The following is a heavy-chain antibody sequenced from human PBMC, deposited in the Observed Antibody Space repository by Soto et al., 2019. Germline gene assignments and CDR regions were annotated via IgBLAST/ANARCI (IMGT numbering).Heavy chain of an antibody. D-gene: IGHD6-13*01. CDR1: GFTFSSYG. CDR2: IWYDGSNK. J-gene: IGHJ6*02. V-gene: IGHV3-33*01. CDR3: ARDIAAAGTSYYYYGMAV. Sequence: QVQLVESGGGVVQPGRSLRLSCAASGFTFSSYGMHWVRQAPGKGLERVAVIWYDGSNKYYADSVKGRFTISRDNSKNTLYLQMNSLRAEDTAVYYCARDIAAAGTSYYYYGMAVWGQVTTVTVSS.